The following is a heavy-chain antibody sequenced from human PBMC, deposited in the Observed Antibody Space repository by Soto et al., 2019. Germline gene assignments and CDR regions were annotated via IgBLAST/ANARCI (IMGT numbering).Heavy chain of an antibody. J-gene: IGHJ4*02. CDR1: GFIFSNYP. CDR2: VSPSGSNT. CDR3: ARRDNSGWYSLDY. V-gene: IGHV3-23*01. D-gene: IGHD6-19*01. Sequence: EVQLLESGGGLVQPGGSLRLSCAVSGFIFSNYPMSWVRQAPGKGPEWVSSVSPSGSNTYYADSVKGRFTMSRDNSEHRLHLQMNSLRAEDTAVYFCARRDNSGWYSLDYWGQGTLVTVSS.